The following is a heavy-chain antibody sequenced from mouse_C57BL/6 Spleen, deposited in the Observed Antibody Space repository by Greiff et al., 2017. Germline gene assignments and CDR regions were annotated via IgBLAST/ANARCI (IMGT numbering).Heavy chain of an antibody. J-gene: IGHJ3*01. CDR3: ARQDSNYGWFAY. V-gene: IGHV5-2*01. D-gene: IGHD2-5*01. CDR2: INSDGGST. CDR1: EYEFPSHD. Sequence: DVHLVESGGGLVQPGESLKLSCESNEYEFPSHDMSWVRKTPEKRLELVAAINSDGGSTYYPDTMERRFIISRDNTKKTLYLQMSSLRSEDTALYYCARQDSNYGWFAYWGQGTLVTVSA.